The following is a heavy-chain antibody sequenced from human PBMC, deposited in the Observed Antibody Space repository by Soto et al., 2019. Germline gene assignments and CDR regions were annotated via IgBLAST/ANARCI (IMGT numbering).Heavy chain of an antibody. V-gene: IGHV3-33*01. D-gene: IGHD4-17*01. CDR2: IWYDGSNK. CDR1: GFTFSSYG. Sequence: GGSLRLSCAASGFTFSSYGMHWVRQAPGKGLEWVAVIWYDGSNKYYADSVKGRFTISRDNSKNTLYLQMNSLRAEDTAVYYCARDPRGDYGDAFDIWGQGTMVTVSS. CDR3: ARDPRGDYGDAFDI. J-gene: IGHJ3*02.